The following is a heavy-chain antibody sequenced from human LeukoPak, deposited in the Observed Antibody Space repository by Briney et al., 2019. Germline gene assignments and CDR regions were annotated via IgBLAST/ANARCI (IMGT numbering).Heavy chain of an antibody. J-gene: IGHJ4*02. CDR2: INHSGST. Sequence: KPSETLSLTCAVYGGSFSGYYWSWIRQPPGKGLEWIGEINHSGSTNYNPSLKSRVTISVDTSKNQFSLKVTSVTAADTAVYYCARHGNDYGDCWFDYWGLGNLVIVSS. D-gene: IGHD4-17*01. CDR1: GGSFSGYY. V-gene: IGHV4-34*01. CDR3: ARHGNDYGDCWFDY.